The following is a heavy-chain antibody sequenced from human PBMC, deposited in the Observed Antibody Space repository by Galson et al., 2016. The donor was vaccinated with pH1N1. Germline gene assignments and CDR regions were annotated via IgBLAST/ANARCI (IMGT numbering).Heavy chain of an antibody. CDR3: AREDSSGYGYFDY. V-gene: IGHV3-21*01. Sequence: SLRLSCAASGFTFGSYPMNWVRQAPGKGLEWVASISRNSGSIYYRDTVKGRFTISRDNAKNSLCLQMNTLRAEDTAVYFCAREDSSGYGYFDYWGQGTLVTVSS. CDR2: ISRNSGSI. J-gene: IGHJ4*02. CDR1: GFTFGSYP. D-gene: IGHD3-22*01.